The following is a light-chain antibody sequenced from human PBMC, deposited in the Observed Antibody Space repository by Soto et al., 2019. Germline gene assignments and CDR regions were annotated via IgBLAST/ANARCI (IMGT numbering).Light chain of an antibody. CDR2: GAS. Sequence: IGLTQSPGTLSMSPGERATLSCRASLSLSSSYIAWYQQKPGQAPRLLIYGASSRATGIPDRFSGSGSGTEFTLTITRLEPEDFAVYHCQQYGNSPWTFGQGTKVEIK. CDR1: LSLSSSY. V-gene: IGKV3-20*01. J-gene: IGKJ1*01. CDR3: QQYGNSPWT.